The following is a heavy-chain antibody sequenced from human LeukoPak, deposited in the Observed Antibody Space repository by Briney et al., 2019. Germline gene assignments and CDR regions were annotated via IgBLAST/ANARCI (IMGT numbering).Heavy chain of an antibody. D-gene: IGHD6-13*01. CDR3: ARHLGSSWYFSFDP. J-gene: IGHJ5*02. CDR2: IDYSGSS. CDR1: GGSVSSNSYY. Sequence: SETLSLTCTVSGGSVSSNSYYWGCIRQPPGKGLEWIGSIDYSGSSSYNPSLRSRVTISVDTSKNQFSLRLRSVTAADTAVYYCARHLGSSWYFSFDPWGQGTLVTVSS. V-gene: IGHV4-39*01.